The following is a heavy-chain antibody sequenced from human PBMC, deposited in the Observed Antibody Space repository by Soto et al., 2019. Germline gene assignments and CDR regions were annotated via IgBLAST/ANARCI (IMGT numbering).Heavy chain of an antibody. D-gene: IGHD1-7*01. CDR3: ARDLVPIWNYVGLAPGAQHWFDP. CDR2: ITPSSGST. CDR1: GYTFNNYF. Sequence: QVQLVQSGAEVRKPGASVKVSCKASGYTFNNYFMHWVRQAPAQGLEWMGVITPSSGSTTYAQRFQGRRTMTMDTSTSTVYMELRSLRSEDTAVYFCARDLVPIWNYVGLAPGAQHWFDPWGQGTLVTVSS. V-gene: IGHV1-46*02. J-gene: IGHJ5*02.